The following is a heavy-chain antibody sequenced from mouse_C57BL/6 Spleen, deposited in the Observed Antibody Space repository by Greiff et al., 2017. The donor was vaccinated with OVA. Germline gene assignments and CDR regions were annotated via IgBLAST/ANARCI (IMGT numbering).Heavy chain of an antibody. J-gene: IGHJ2*01. D-gene: IGHD1-1*01. CDR3: ASGGSSFDYFDY. CDR2: IDPSDSET. CDR1: GYTFTSYW. Sequence: VQLQQPGAELVRPGSSVKLSCKASGYTFTSYWMHWVKQRPIQGLEWIGNIDPSDSETHYNQKFKDKATLTVDKSSSTAYMQLSSLTSEDSAVYYCASGGSSFDYFDYWGQGTTLTVSS. V-gene: IGHV1-52*01.